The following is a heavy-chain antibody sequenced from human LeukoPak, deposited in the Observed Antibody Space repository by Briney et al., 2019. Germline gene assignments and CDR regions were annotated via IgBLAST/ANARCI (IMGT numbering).Heavy chain of an antibody. CDR2: IYTGDSDT. CDR3: ARRNYDILTGYYESGAFDI. J-gene: IGHJ3*02. V-gene: IGHV5-51*01. CDR1: GYSFTSYW. D-gene: IGHD3-9*01. Sequence: GESLKICCKGSGYSFTSYWIGWVRQMPGKGLEWMGIIYTGDSDTRYSPSFPGQVTISADKSISTAYLQWSSLKASDTAMYYCARRNYDILTGYYESGAFDIWGQGTMVTVSS.